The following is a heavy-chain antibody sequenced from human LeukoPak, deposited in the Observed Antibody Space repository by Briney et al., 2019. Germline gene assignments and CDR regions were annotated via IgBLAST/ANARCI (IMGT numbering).Heavy chain of an antibody. Sequence: PGGSLRLSCAASTFTFSTYAMTWVRRAPGKGLEWVSSISGGGGSTYYAGSVKGRFTISRDNSKNTLYLQMNSLRAEDTAVYYCAREYSAGWFDPWGQGTLVTVSS. D-gene: IGHD6-13*01. CDR1: TFTFSTYA. CDR2: ISGGGGST. V-gene: IGHV3-23*01. CDR3: AREYSAGWFDP. J-gene: IGHJ5*02.